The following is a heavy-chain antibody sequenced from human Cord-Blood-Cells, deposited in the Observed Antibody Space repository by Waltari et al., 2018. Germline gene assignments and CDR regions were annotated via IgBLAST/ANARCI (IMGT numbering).Heavy chain of an antibody. CDR1: GGSVSSGSHH. J-gene: IGHJ3*02. CDR3: ARLTGDDAFDI. V-gene: IGHV4-61*01. Sequence: QVQLQESGPALVKPSETLSLTCPVSGGSVSSGSHHCSWIRQPPGKGLEWSGYIYYSGSTNYNPSLKSRVTISVDTSKNQFSLKLSSVTAADTAVYYCARLTGDDAFDIWGQGTMVTVSS. D-gene: IGHD7-27*01. CDR2: IYYSGST.